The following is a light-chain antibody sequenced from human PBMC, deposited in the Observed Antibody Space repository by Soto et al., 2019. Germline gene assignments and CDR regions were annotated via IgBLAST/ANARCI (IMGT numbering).Light chain of an antibody. J-gene: IGLJ1*01. CDR1: SSDVGDYNF. CDR3: CSYAGSYTYV. CDR2: DVT. Sequence: QSALTQPRSVSGSPGQSVTISCTGTSSDVGDYNFVSWYQQHPGKAPKLVIYDVTKRPPGVPDRFSGSKSGNTASLTISGLQADDEADFYCCSYAGSYTYVFGTGTKLTVL. V-gene: IGLV2-11*01.